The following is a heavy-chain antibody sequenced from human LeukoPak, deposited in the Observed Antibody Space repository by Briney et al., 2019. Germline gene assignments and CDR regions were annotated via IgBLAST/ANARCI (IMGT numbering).Heavy chain of an antibody. V-gene: IGHV3-30*02. CDR3: AKGVSGYYYNDAFDI. CDR2: IRYDGSNK. J-gene: IGHJ3*02. Sequence: GGSLRLSCAASGFTFSSYGMHWVRQAPGKGLEWVAFIRYDGSNKYYADSVKGRFTISRDNSKNTLYLQMNSLRAEDTAVYYCAKGVSGYYYNDAFDIRGQGTMVTVSS. D-gene: IGHD3-22*01. CDR1: GFTFSSYG.